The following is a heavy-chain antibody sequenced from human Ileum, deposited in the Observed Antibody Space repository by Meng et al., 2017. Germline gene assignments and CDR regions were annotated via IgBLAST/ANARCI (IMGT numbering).Heavy chain of an antibody. CDR1: GDSVSAGSYS. V-gene: IGHV4-39*01. D-gene: IGHD3-3*02. CDR3: ARHGHFTPDKYYFDY. J-gene: IGHJ4*02. Sequence: QLQLQESGPGLVKPSETLSLTCTASGDSVSAGSYSWVWIRQPPGKALEWIGAVYFTGYTYYGPSLTGRGTISVDTSRNQFSLKLNSVTAADTALYFCARHGHFTPDKYYFDYWGQGTLVTVSS. CDR2: VYFTGYT.